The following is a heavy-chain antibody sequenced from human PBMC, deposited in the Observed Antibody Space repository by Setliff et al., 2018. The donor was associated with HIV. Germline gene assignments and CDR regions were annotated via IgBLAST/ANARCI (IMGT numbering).Heavy chain of an antibody. CDR3: ARTKGGSKHGSFWDS. CDR1: GDSINTVGLY. D-gene: IGHD3-10*01. J-gene: IGHJ5*02. V-gene: IGHV4-31*03. CDR2: IHYNGTT. Sequence: SETLSLTCTLSGDSINTVGLYWTWIRQHPATGLEWIGYIHYNGTTYYNPSLESRVSISVDLSKNQFSLKLNSVTVADTAVYYCARTKGGSKHGSFWDSWGQGSLVTVSS.